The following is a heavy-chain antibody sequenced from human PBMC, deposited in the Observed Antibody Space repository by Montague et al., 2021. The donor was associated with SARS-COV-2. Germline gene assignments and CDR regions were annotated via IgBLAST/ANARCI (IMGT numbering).Heavy chain of an antibody. V-gene: IGHV4-34*01. Sequence: SETLSLTCAVYGGSFSGYYWCWIRKPPAKGLEWVGEINLSGSINYNPSLKSRVTISVDTSKNQFSLKLSSVTAADTAVYYCARVPDYYDSSGYYFDAFNIWGQGTMVTVSS. CDR1: GGSFSGYY. CDR3: ARVPDYYDSSGYYFDAFNI. D-gene: IGHD3-22*01. CDR2: INLSGSI. J-gene: IGHJ3*02.